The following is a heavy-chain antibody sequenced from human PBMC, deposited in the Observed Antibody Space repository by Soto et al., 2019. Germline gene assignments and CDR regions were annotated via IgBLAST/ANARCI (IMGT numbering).Heavy chain of an antibody. V-gene: IGHV3-9*01. J-gene: IGHJ4*02. CDR1: GFTFDDYA. Sequence: GGSLRLSCAASGFTFDDYAVHWVRQVPGKGLEWVSGINWNSGSIGYGDSVKGRFAISRDNAKNSLHLQMNSLSAEDTAFYYCARESEDLTSNFDYWGQGTLVTGSS. CDR2: INWNSGSI. CDR3: ARESEDLTSNFDY.